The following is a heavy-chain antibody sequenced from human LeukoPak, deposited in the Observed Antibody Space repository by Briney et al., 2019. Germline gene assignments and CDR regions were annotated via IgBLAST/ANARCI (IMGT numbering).Heavy chain of an antibody. CDR1: GYSFTSYW. J-gene: IGHJ4*02. CDR3: ARRAWGEADNFDY. Sequence: GGSLQISCKGSGYSFTSYWIGWVRQVPGKGLEGMGIIYPGDSDTRYSPSFQGQVTISADKSISTAYLQWSSLKASDTAMYYCARRAWGEADNFDYWGQGTLVTVSS. D-gene: IGHD7-27*01. V-gene: IGHV5-51*01. CDR2: IYPGDSDT.